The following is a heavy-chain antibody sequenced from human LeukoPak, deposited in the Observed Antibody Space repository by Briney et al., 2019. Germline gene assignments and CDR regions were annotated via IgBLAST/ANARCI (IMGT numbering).Heavy chain of an antibody. CDR2: ISPNSVGT. V-gene: IGHV1-2*02. Sequence: ASVKVSCKASGYTFTGYYMHWVRQAPAQGLEWMGWISPNSVGTNYAQKFQGRVTLTRDTSITTAYMELRRLRSDDTAVYYCARGLRDSPAFDSGGQGTLVTVSA. CDR3: ARGLRDSPAFDS. J-gene: IGHJ4*02. D-gene: IGHD2-2*01. CDR1: GYTFTGYY.